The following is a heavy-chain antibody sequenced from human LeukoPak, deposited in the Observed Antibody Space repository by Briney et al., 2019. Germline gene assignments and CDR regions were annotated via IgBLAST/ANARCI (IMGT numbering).Heavy chain of an antibody. CDR2: ISSSSSYI. J-gene: IGHJ6*03. V-gene: IGHV3-21*01. Sequence: PGGSLRLSCAASGFTFSSYSMNWVRQAPGKGLEWVSSISSSSSYIYYGDSVKGRFTISRDNAKNSLYLQMNSLRAEDTAVYYCAREENGDFPYYYYYMDVWGKGTTVTVSS. CDR1: GFTFSSYS. CDR3: AREENGDFPYYYYYMDV. D-gene: IGHD4-17*01.